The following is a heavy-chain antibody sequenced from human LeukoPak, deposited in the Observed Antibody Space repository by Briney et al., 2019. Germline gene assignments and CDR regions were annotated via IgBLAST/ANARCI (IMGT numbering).Heavy chain of an antibody. D-gene: IGHD3-22*01. J-gene: IGHJ2*01. CDR3: ARAVTYYYDSSGTYWYFDL. CDR2: IYYSGST. Sequence: PSETLSLTCTVSGGSISSYYWSWIRQPPGKGLEWIGYIYYSGSTNYNPSLKSRVTISVVTSKNQFSLKLSSVTAADTAVYYCARAVTYYYDSSGTYWYFDLWGRGTLVTVSS. CDR1: GGSISSYY. V-gene: IGHV4-59*01.